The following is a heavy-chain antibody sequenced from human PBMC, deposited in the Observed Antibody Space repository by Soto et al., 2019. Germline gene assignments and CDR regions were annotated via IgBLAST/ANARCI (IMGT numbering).Heavy chain of an antibody. CDR2: ISGGGGST. J-gene: IGHJ3*02. D-gene: IGHD3-16*02. CDR3: AYDMICFGGVIVTLVSLDI. Sequence: GGSLRLSCAASGFTFSSYAMSWARQAPGKGLEWVSAISGGGGSTYYADSAKGRFTISRDNSKNTLYLQMNSLRAEDTAVYYCAYDMICFGGVIVTLVSLDIRCKGTMV. CDR1: GFTFSSYA. V-gene: IGHV3-23*01.